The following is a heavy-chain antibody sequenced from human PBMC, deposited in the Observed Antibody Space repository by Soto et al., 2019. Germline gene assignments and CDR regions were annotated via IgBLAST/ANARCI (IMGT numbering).Heavy chain of an antibody. D-gene: IGHD2-21*02. Sequence: SETLSLTCFVSGGSISSGGYYWSWIRQHPGKGLEWIGYMYYSGSTYYNASLKSRVTISLDTSKNQFSLNLRSVTAADTAVYYCARGQHNGGVTAPLDYWGQGALGNASS. CDR3: ARGQHNGGVTAPLDY. V-gene: IGHV4-31*02. J-gene: IGHJ4*02. CDR1: GGSISSGGYY. CDR2: MYYSGST.